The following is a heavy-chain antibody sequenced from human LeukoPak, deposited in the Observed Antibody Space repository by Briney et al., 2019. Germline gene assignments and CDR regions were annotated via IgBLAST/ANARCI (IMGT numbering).Heavy chain of an antibody. CDR2: IIPIFGTA. Sequence: GASVKVSCKASGGTFSSYAISWVRQAPGQGLEWMGGIIPIFGTANHAQKFQGRVTITADESTSTAYMELSSLRSEDTAVYYCARDRIYYDSSGFADHAFDIWGQGTMVTVSS. D-gene: IGHD3-22*01. V-gene: IGHV1-69*13. J-gene: IGHJ3*02. CDR3: ARDRIYYDSSGFADHAFDI. CDR1: GGTFSSYA.